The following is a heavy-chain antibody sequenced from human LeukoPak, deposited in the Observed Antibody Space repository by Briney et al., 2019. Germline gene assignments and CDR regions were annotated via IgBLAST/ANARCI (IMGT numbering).Heavy chain of an antibody. CDR1: GYTFTGYY. D-gene: IGHD3-3*01. CDR3: ARDFYYDFWSGYLIGHNWFDP. CDR2: INPNSGGT. Sequence: ASVKVSCKASGYTFTGYYMHWVRQAPGQGLEWMGWINPNSGGTNYAQKFQGRVTMTRDTSISTAYMELSRLRSDDTAVYYCARDFYYDFWSGYLIGHNWFDPWGQGTLVTVSS. J-gene: IGHJ5*02. V-gene: IGHV1-2*02.